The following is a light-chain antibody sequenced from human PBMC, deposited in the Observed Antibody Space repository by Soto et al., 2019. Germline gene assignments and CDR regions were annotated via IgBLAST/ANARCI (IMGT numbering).Light chain of an antibody. CDR1: GSDVGGYNY. Sequence: QSALTQPASVSGSPGQSITISCTGTGSDVGGYNYVSWYQQHPGKAPKLMIYEVSNRPSGVSNRFSGSKSGNTASLTISGLQAEDEADYYCSSYTSSSSLKWVFVGGTKLTVL. J-gene: IGLJ3*02. V-gene: IGLV2-14*01. CDR3: SSYTSSSSLKWV. CDR2: EVS.